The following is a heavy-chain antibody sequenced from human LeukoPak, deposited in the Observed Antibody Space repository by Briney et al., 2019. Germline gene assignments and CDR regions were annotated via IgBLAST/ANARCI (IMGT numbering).Heavy chain of an antibody. J-gene: IGHJ4*02. Sequence: GASVKVSCKASGYTFTDYYMHWVRQAPGQGLEWIGRINPNSGGTNYAQKFQARVTMTRDTSISTAYMELSRLRSDDTALYYCARAAYYYDGSGYYLGDWGQGTLVTVSS. D-gene: IGHD3-22*01. CDR3: ARAAYYYDGSGYYLGD. CDR1: GYTFTDYY. CDR2: INPNSGGT. V-gene: IGHV1-2*06.